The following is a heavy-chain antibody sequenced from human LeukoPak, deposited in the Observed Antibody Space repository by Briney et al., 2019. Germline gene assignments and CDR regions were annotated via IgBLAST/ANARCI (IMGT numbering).Heavy chain of an antibody. J-gene: IGHJ5*02. V-gene: IGHV3-30*18. CDR1: GFTFSDYY. CDR3: AKAYYGSGSPLDWFDP. D-gene: IGHD3-10*01. CDR2: ISYDGSKK. Sequence: PGGSLRLSCAASGFTFSDYYMSWIRQAPGKGLEWVAIISYDGSKKYYGDSVKGRFTISRDNSKNTLYLQMNSLRAEDTAVYYCAKAYYGSGSPLDWFDPWGQGTLVTVSS.